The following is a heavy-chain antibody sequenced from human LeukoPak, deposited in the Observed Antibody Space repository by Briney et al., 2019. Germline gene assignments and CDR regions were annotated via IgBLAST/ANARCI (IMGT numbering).Heavy chain of an antibody. CDR1: GFTFSSYW. CDR2: INQDGSDT. D-gene: IGHD5-12*01. CDR3: ATSGYSGYGIDF. J-gene: IGHJ4*02. V-gene: IGHV3-7*03. Sequence: GGSLRLSCAVTGFTFSSYWMTWVRQAPGKGLEWVANINQDGSDTYSVDSVKGRFTISRDNAKNSLYLETNSLRVEDTAVYYCATSGYSGYGIDFWGQGTLVTVSS.